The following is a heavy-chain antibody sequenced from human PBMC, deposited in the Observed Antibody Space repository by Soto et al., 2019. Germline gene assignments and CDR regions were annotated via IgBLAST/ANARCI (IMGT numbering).Heavy chain of an antibody. CDR3: ATESTGGGFDY. Sequence: GASVKVSCKASGGTFSSYTISWVRQAPGQGLEWMGSIDPEDGETIYAQKFQGRVTMTEDTSTDTAYMELSSLRSEDTAVYYCATESTGGGFDYWGQGTLVTVSS. J-gene: IGHJ4*02. D-gene: IGHD2-15*01. CDR1: GGTFSSYT. CDR2: IDPEDGET. V-gene: IGHV1-24*01.